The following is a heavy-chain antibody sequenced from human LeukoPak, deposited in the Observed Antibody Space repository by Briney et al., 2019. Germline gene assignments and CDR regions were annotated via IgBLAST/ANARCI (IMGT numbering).Heavy chain of an antibody. Sequence: GGSLRLSCAASGFTFSSYAMSWVRQAPGKGREWVSAISGSGGSTYYADSVKGRFTISRENSKNTLYLQMNSLKAEHTAVYYCANQTQRPDYWGQGTLVTASS. J-gene: IGHJ4*02. V-gene: IGHV3-23*01. CDR3: ANQTQRPDY. CDR2: ISGSGGST. CDR1: GFTFSSYA.